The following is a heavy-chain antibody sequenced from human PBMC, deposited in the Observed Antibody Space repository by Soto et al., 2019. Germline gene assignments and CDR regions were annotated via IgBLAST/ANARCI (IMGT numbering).Heavy chain of an antibody. CDR2: VSGDNGNT. D-gene: IGHD2-15*01. V-gene: IGHV1-18*01. CDR1: GYTFSSHG. CDR3: ARDLGYCRCGTCQREWFDP. Sequence: QVQLVQSGAEVKKPGTSVKVSCTASGYTFSSHGISWVRLAPGQGLQWIGWVSGDNGNTNYAQSLQGRVTMTTDTSTNTGYMELRSLRSDDSTVYYCARDLGYCRCGTCQREWFDPWCQGTLVIVSS. J-gene: IGHJ5*02.